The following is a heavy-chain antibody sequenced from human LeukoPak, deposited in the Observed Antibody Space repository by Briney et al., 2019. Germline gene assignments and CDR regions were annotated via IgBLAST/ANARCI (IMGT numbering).Heavy chain of an antibody. D-gene: IGHD2-2*01. V-gene: IGHV3-48*01. CDR1: GFTFSSYS. CDR3: AKDWGQVPASISGH. CDR2: ISSSSSTI. Sequence: GGSLRLSCAASGFTFSSYSMNWVRQAPGKGLEWVSYISSSSSTIYYADSVKGRFTISRDNAKNSLYLQMNSLRAEDTAVYYCAKDWGQVPASISGHWGQGTLVTVSS. J-gene: IGHJ1*01.